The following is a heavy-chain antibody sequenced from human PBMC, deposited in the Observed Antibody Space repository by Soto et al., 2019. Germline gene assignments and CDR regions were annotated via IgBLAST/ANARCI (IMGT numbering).Heavy chain of an antibody. D-gene: IGHD3-22*01. V-gene: IGHV3-21*01. Sequence: LEWVSSISSSSSYIYYADSVKGRFTISRDNAKNSLYLQMNSLRAEDTAVYYCARGGDYYDSSGYYYVTPGAFDIRGQGTMVTVSS. CDR3: ARGGDYYDSSGYYYVTPGAFDI. J-gene: IGHJ3*02. CDR2: ISSSSSYI.